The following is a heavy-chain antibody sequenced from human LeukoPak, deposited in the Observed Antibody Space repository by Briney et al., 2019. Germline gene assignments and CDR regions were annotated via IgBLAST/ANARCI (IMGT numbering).Heavy chain of an antibody. CDR2: INPNSGGT. D-gene: IGHD1-26*01. J-gene: IGHJ4*02. Sequence: ASVKVSCKASGYTFTGYYMHWVRQAPGQGLEWMGWINPNSGGTNYAQKFQGRVTMTRDTSISTAYMELSRLRSDDTAVYYCARVAWERGGPGGWGQGTLVTVSS. V-gene: IGHV1-2*02. CDR1: GYTFTGYY. CDR3: ARVAWERGGPGG.